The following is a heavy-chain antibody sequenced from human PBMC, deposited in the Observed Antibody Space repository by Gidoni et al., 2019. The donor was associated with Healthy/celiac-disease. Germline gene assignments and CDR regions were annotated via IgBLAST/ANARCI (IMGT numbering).Heavy chain of an antibody. CDR2: ISSSSSYI. CDR3: ARVVDTAMVAPIDY. Sequence: EVQLVESGGGLVKPGGSLRLSCSASGFTFSSYSMNWVRQAPGKGLECVSAISSSSSYIYYADSVKGRFTSSRDNAKNSLYLQMNSLRAEDTAVYYCARVVDTAMVAPIDYWGQGTLVTVSS. D-gene: IGHD5-18*01. V-gene: IGHV3-21*01. J-gene: IGHJ4*02. CDR1: GFTFSSYS.